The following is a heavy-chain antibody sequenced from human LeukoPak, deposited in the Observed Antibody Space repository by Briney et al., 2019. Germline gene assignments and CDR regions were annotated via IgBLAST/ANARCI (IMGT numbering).Heavy chain of an antibody. J-gene: IGHJ5*01. CDR1: GFTFSTYS. CDR3: ARGPRGGNNYYVGDS. CDR2: INSDGSST. D-gene: IGHD1-26*01. V-gene: IGHV3-74*01. Sequence: TGGPLRLSCAASGFTFSTYSMKWVRQAPGKGLVWVSRINSDGSSTSYADSVKGRFTISRDNAKNTLFLQMNSLRTEDTAVYYCARGPRGGNNYYVGDSWGQGTVVTVSS.